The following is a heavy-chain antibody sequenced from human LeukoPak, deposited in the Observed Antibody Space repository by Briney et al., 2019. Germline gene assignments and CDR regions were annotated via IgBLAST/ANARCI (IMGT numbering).Heavy chain of an antibody. J-gene: IGHJ4*02. D-gene: IGHD1-26*01. CDR3: ASPPLSSAMYYAH. CDR2: IKPSNGDT. V-gene: IGHV1-2*02. Sequence: ASLKLSCTASGYNFSGHYMHWVRQAPGQGLEWMGWIKPSNGDTKYAQTLQGRVTMTRDTSISTAYMELSSLRSDDTAVYYCASPPLSSAMYYAHWGQGTLVTVSS. CDR1: GYNFSGHY.